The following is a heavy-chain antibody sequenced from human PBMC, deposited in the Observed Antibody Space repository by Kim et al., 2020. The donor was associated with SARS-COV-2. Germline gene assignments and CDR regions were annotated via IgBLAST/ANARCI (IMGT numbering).Heavy chain of an antibody. J-gene: IGHJ4*02. D-gene: IGHD5-18*01. Sequence: CLQDQVTISADKSISTAYLQWSSLKASDTAMYYCAREGGDGYNWDYFDYWGQGTLVTVSS. V-gene: IGHV5-51*01. CDR3: AREGGDGYNWDYFDY.